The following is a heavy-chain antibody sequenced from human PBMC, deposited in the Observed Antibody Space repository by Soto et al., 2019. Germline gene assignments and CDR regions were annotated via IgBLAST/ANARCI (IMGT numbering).Heavy chain of an antibody. Sequence: GGSLRLSCAASGFTLSSYAMSWVRQAPGKGLEWVSTVIGSGVSAYYVDSVRGRFTISRDNSKNTLYLQMNSLRAEDTAVYYCARFSSGWPHSDYWGQGTLVTVSS. CDR2: VIGSGVSA. CDR3: ARFSSGWPHSDY. J-gene: IGHJ4*02. CDR1: GFTLSSYA. D-gene: IGHD6-19*01. V-gene: IGHV3-23*01.